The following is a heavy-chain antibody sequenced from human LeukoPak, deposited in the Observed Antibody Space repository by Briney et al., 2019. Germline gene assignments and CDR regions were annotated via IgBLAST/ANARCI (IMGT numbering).Heavy chain of an antibody. D-gene: IGHD4-17*01. CDR1: GYTFSDYG. Sequence: GASVKVSCKASGYTFSDYGITWVRQAPGQGVEWMGWIGAYNDNTNYAQKFQGRVTLTTDTSTSTAYMELRSLTSDDTALYYCARVGAAVTMLFDFWGQGTLVTVSS. V-gene: IGHV1-18*01. CDR2: IGAYNDNT. J-gene: IGHJ4*02. CDR3: ARVGAAVTMLFDF.